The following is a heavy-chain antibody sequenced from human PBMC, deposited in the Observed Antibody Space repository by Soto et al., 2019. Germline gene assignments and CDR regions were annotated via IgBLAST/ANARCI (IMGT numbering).Heavy chain of an antibody. Sequence: QVQLVESGGGVVQAGRSLRLSCAASGFTFSNYGMHWVRQAPGRGLDWLAAVWYEGSNKYYADSVEGRFTISRDNSKNTLYVQMNGLRAEDTAVYYCAKDTGSTAYLIDYWGQGTLVTVSS. CDR3: AKDTGSTAYLIDY. J-gene: IGHJ4*02. CDR1: GFTFSNYG. CDR2: VWYEGSNK. D-gene: IGHD1-26*01. V-gene: IGHV3-33*06.